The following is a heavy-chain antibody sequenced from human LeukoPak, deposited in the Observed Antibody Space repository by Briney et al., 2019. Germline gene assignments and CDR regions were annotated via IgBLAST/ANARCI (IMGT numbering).Heavy chain of an antibody. Sequence: SETLSLTCTVSGGSISSYYWSWIRQPPGKGPEWIGYIYYSGSTNYNPSLKSRVTISVDTSKNQFSLKLSSVTAADTAVYYCARGDQPIGSGYIPPFDYWGQGTLVTVSS. CDR1: GGSISSYY. V-gene: IGHV4-59*01. J-gene: IGHJ4*02. D-gene: IGHD3-22*01. CDR3: ARGDQPIGSGYIPPFDY. CDR2: IYYSGST.